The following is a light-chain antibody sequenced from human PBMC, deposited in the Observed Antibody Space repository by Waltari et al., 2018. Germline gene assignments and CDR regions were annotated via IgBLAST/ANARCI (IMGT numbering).Light chain of an antibody. J-gene: IGKJ1*01. V-gene: IGKV3-15*01. CDR1: ESVGRA. CDR3: QQYNYWRT. CDR2: GAS. Sequence: EIVMTQSPDALSVSPGERATLACRASESVGRALAWYQQRPGQPPRRPIYGASTRATGIPARCSGRGSGTECTLTISSLQSEDFAVYYCQQYNYWRTFGQGTKVEIK.